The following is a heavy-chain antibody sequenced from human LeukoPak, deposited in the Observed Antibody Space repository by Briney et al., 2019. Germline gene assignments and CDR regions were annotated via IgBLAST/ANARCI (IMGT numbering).Heavy chain of an antibody. J-gene: IGHJ4*02. Sequence: PSETLSLTCSVSGGSISRYYWSWIRQPPGKGLEWIGHIYDSGSTYYNPSLQTRVTISVDTSKNQFSLKLSSVTAADTAVYYCARRPSLGVFDYWGQGTLVTVSS. CDR1: GGSISRYY. CDR3: ARRPSLGVFDY. V-gene: IGHV4-59*12. CDR2: IYDSGST. D-gene: IGHD1-26*01.